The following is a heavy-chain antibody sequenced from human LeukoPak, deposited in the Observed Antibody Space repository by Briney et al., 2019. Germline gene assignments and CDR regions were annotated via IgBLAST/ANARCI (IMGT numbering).Heavy chain of an antibody. CDR2: IIPIFGTA. V-gene: IGHV1-69*06. Sequence: SVKVSCKASGYTFTSYGISWVRQAPGQGLEWMGGIIPIFGTANYAQKFQGRVTITADKSTSTAYMELSSLRFEDTAVYYCARKVPNDSSGYYYRGQFDPWGQGTLVTVSS. J-gene: IGHJ5*02. CDR1: GYTFTSYG. CDR3: ARKVPNDSSGYYYRGQFDP. D-gene: IGHD3-22*01.